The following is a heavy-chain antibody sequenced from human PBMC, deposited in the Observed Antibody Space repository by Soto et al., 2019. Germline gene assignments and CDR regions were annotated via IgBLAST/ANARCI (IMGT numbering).Heavy chain of an antibody. CDR1: GFTFSSYG. V-gene: IGHV3-30*18. Sequence: GGSLRLSCAASGFTFSSYGMHWVRQAPGKGLEWVAVISYDGSNKYYADSVKGRFTISRDNSKNTLYLQMNSLRAEDTAVYYCAKAYDFWSGYYIPNDAFDIWGQGTMVTVSS. D-gene: IGHD3-3*01. CDR3: AKAYDFWSGYYIPNDAFDI. J-gene: IGHJ3*02. CDR2: ISYDGSNK.